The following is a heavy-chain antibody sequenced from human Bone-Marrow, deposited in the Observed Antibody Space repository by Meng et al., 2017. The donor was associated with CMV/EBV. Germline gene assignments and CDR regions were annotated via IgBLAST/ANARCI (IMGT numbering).Heavy chain of an antibody. Sequence: SVKVSCKASGGTFSSYAISWVRQAPGQGLEWMGGIIPILGIANYAQKFQGRVTITADKSTSTAYMELSSLRSEDTAVYYCARDWPAREFGRGVMDVWGQGTTVTVSS. J-gene: IGHJ6*02. CDR1: GGTFSSYA. CDR3: ARDWPAREFGRGVMDV. V-gene: IGHV1-69*10. CDR2: IIPILGIA. D-gene: IGHD3-10*01.